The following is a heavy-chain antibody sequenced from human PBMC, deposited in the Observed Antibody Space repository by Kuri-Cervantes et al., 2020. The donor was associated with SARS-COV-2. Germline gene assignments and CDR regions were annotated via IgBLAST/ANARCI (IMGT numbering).Heavy chain of an antibody. CDR3: ARGTNWPPDGWFDP. Sequence: SETLSLTCVTPMVSVPSKIAAWNWIRQSPSRGLEWLGKTYYRSKWYDDYAVSVKSRISINPDTSKNQFSPHLNSVTPEDTAVYYCARGTNWPPDGWFDPWGQGTLVTVSS. J-gene: IGHJ5*02. CDR2: TYYRSKWYD. D-gene: IGHD7-27*01. V-gene: IGHV6-1*01. CDR1: MVSVPSKIAA.